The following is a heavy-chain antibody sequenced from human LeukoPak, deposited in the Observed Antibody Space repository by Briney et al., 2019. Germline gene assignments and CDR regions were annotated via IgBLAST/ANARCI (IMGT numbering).Heavy chain of an antibody. D-gene: IGHD3-22*01. CDR3: ARDHYYDSSGYTRSADY. CDR2: ISAYNGNT. Sequence: ASVKVSCKASGYTFTSYGISWVRQAPGQGLEWMGWISAYNGNTNYAQKLQGRVTMTTDTSTSTAYMELRSLRSDDTAAYYCARDHYYDSSGYTRSADYWGQGTLVTVSS. V-gene: IGHV1-18*01. J-gene: IGHJ4*02. CDR1: GYTFTSYG.